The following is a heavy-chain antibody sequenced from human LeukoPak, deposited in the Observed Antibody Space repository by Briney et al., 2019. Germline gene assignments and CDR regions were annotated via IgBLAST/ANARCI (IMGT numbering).Heavy chain of an antibody. Sequence: GGSLRLSCAASGFTFSSYAMSWVRQAPGKGLEWVSAISGSGGSTYYADSVKGRFTISRDNSKNTLYLQMNSLRAEDTAVYYCAKDLGNYDILTGYYPQYPLLFDPWGQGTLVTVSS. J-gene: IGHJ5*02. CDR3: AKDLGNYDILTGYYPQYPLLFDP. D-gene: IGHD3-9*01. CDR1: GFTFSSYA. V-gene: IGHV3-23*01. CDR2: ISGSGGST.